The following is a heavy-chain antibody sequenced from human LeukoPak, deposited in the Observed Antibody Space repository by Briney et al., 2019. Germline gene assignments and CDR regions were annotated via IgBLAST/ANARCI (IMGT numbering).Heavy chain of an antibody. CDR3: ARGQYSGSYRGYYYYYYMDV. Sequence: SETLSLTCTVSGGSISIYYWSWIRQPAGKGLEWIGRIYTSGSTNYNPSLKSRVTMSVDTSKNQFSLKLSSVTAADTAVYYCARGQYSGSYRGYYYYYYMDVWGKGTTVTVSS. CDR1: GGSISIYY. V-gene: IGHV4-4*07. D-gene: IGHD1-26*01. CDR2: IYTSGST. J-gene: IGHJ6*03.